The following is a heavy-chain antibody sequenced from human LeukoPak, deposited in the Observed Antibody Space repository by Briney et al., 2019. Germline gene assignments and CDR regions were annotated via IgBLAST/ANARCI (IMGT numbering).Heavy chain of an antibody. CDR3: ARDRGGYQLLLGSSGNWFDP. D-gene: IGHD2-2*01. V-gene: IGHV1-8*01. CDR1: GYTFTSYD. CDR2: MNPNSGNT. J-gene: IGHJ5*02. Sequence: GASVKVSCKASGYTFTSYDINWVRQATGQGLEWMGWMNPNSGNTGYAQKFQGRVTMTRNASISTAYMELSSLRSADTAVYYCARDRGGYQLLLGSSGNWFDPWGQGTLVTVSS.